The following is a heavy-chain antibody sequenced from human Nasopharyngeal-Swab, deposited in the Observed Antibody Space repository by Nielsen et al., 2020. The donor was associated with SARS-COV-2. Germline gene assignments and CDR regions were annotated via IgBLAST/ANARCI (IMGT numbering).Heavy chain of an antibody. J-gene: IGHJ4*02. Sequence: ASVKVSCKASGYTLSTYAMYWVRQAPGQRPEFMGWINDGRGNTYYSQKFQGRVRISRDTSANTVYMELSRLRSADTAVYYCARVPAVAASRIDYWGQGTLVTVSS. D-gene: IGHD6-19*01. V-gene: IGHV1-3*01. CDR1: GYTLSTYA. CDR2: INDGRGNT. CDR3: ARVPAVAASRIDY.